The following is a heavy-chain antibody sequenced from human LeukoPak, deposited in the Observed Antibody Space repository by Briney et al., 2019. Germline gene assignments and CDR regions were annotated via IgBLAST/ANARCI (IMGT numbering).Heavy chain of an antibody. CDR2: ISWNSGSI. CDR1: GFTFDDYA. V-gene: IGHV3-9*01. D-gene: IGHD3-22*01. Sequence: GRSLRLSCAASGFTFDDYAMHWVRQAPGKGLEWVSGISWNSGSIGYADSVKGRFTISRDNAKNSLYLQMNSLRAEDTAVYYCARVSATTYYYDSSGYLRDYWGQGTLVTVSS. J-gene: IGHJ4*02. CDR3: ARVSATTYYYDSSGYLRDY.